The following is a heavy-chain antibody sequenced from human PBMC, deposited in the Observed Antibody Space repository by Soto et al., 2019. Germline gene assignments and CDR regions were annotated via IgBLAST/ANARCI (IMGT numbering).Heavy chain of an antibody. CDR2: INAGNGNT. D-gene: IGHD3-22*01. J-gene: IGHJ3*02. CDR3: ARDKNYYDSSGGDAFDI. CDR1: GYTFTSYA. V-gene: IGHV1-3*01. Sequence: ASVKVSCKASGYTFTSYAMHWVRQAPGQRLGWMGWINAGNGNTKYSQKFQGRVTITRDTSASTAYMELSSLRSEDTAVYYCARDKNYYDSSGGDAFDIWGQGTMVTVSS.